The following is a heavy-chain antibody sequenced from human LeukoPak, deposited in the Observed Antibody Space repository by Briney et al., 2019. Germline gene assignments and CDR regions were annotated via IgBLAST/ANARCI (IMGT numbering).Heavy chain of an antibody. J-gene: IGHJ4*02. CDR3: ARIGYSSSSWDY. Sequence: GGSLRLSCAASGFTFNNYWMSWVRQAPGKGLEWVANIKQDGSQIYYVDSLKGRFTISRDNAKKSVCLQMNSLRGEDTAVYYCARIGYSSSSWDYWGQGTLVTVSS. CDR1: GFTFNNYW. V-gene: IGHV3-7*01. D-gene: IGHD6-6*01. CDR2: IKQDGSQI.